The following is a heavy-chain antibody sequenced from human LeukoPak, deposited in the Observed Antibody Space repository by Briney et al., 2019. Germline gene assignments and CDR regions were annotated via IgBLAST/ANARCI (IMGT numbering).Heavy chain of an antibody. V-gene: IGHV3-53*05. J-gene: IGHJ3*02. CDR3: AXXIXXTDVVAFDI. Sequence: CAXSXFTVSGNYMSWVRQAPGKGLEWVSVLYSDGSTYHADSVKGGFTISRDKTKNSRYLQMNSLRAEDTALDYCAXXIXXTDVVAFDIWGQGTMVTVSS. CDR2: LYSDGST. CDR1: XFTVSGNY.